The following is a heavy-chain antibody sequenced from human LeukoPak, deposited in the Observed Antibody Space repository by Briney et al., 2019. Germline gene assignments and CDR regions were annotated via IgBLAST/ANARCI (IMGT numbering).Heavy chain of an antibody. CDR2: INPNSGGT. Sequence: ASVKVSCKASGYTFTGYYIHWVRQAPGQGLAWMGWINPNSGGTNYAQKFQGRVAMTRDTSISTAYMELSRLRSDDTAVYYCARCEVAAAGPHAGNDYWGQGTVITVTA. J-gene: IGHJ4*02. CDR3: ARCEVAAAGPHAGNDY. V-gene: IGHV1-2*02. D-gene: IGHD6-13*01. CDR1: GYTFTGYY.